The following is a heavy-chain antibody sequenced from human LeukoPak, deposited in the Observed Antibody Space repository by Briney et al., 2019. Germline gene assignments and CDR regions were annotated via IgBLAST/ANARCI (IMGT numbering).Heavy chain of an antibody. CDR1: GFTFSTYA. J-gene: IGHJ6*03. Sequence: GGSLRLSCAASGFTFSTYAMHWVRQAPGKGLEWAALISYDGSNKYYADSVKGRFTISRDNSKNTLFLQMNSLRAEDTAVYYCARDSGDYMDVWGKGTTVTVSS. CDR3: ARDSGDYMDV. D-gene: IGHD1-1*01. V-gene: IGHV3-30*04. CDR2: ISYDGSNK.